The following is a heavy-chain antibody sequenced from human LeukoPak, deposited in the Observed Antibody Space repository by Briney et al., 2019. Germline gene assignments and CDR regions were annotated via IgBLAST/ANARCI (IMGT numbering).Heavy chain of an antibody. CDR3: AKDRSYYYDNSGDY. D-gene: IGHD3-22*01. CDR2: ISGGGGTT. Sequence: PGGSLRLSCAASGFTFSSYAMTWVRQAPGRGLEWVSAISGGGGTTFYADSVKGRFTISRDDSENTLYLQMNGLRAGDTAVYYCAKDRSYYYDNSGDYWGQGTLVTVSS. J-gene: IGHJ4*02. CDR1: GFTFSSYA. V-gene: IGHV3-23*01.